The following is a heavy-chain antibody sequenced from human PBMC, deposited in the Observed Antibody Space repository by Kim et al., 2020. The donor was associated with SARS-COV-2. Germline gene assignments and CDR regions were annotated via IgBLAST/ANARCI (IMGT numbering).Heavy chain of an antibody. V-gene: IGHV4-59*01. J-gene: IGHJ5*02. D-gene: IGHD5-12*01. CDR1: GGSISSYY. Sequence: SETLSLTCTVSGGSISSYYWSWIRQPPGKGLEWIGYIYYSGSTNYNPSLKSRVTISVDTSKNQFSLKLSSVTAADTAVYYCATGGGYSGLGWFDPWGQGTLVTVSS. CDR2: IYYSGST. CDR3: ATGGGYSGLGWFDP.